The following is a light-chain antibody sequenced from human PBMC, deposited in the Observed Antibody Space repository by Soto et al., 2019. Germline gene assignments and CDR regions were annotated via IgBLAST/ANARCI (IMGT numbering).Light chain of an antibody. Sequence: EIVMTQSPATLSVSPGERATLSCRASQSVSSNLAWYQQNPGQAPRLLIYGASTRATGIPARFSGSGSGTEFTLTISSLQSEDFAVYYCQQYNNWLALTFGGGTKVDIK. CDR2: GAS. J-gene: IGKJ4*01. CDR3: QQYNNWLALT. V-gene: IGKV3-15*01. CDR1: QSVSSN.